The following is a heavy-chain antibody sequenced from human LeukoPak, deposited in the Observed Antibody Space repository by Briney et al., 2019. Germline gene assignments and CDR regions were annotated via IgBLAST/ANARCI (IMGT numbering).Heavy chain of an antibody. V-gene: IGHV3-74*01. Sequence: GGSLRLSCAASGFTFSSCWMHWVRQAPGKGLVWVSRINSDGSSTSYADSVKGRFTISRDNAKNTLYLQMNSLRAEDTAVYYCARESTIFGVVSGYPCWGQGTLVTVSS. J-gene: IGHJ4*02. CDR2: INSDGSST. D-gene: IGHD3-3*01. CDR1: GFTFSSCW. CDR3: ARESTIFGVVSGYPC.